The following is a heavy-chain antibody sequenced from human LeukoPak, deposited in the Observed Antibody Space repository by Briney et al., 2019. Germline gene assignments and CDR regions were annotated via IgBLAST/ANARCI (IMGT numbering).Heavy chain of an antibody. CDR1: GFTFSSYE. CDR2: ISSSGSTI. J-gene: IGHJ4*02. V-gene: IGHV3-48*03. Sequence: PGGSLRLSCAASGFTFSSYEMNWFRQAPGKGLEWVSYISSSGSTIYYADSVKGRFTISRDNAKNSLYLQMDSLRAEDTAVYYCASDSSGSYTEDYWGQGTLVTVSS. CDR3: ASDSSGSYTEDY. D-gene: IGHD3-22*01.